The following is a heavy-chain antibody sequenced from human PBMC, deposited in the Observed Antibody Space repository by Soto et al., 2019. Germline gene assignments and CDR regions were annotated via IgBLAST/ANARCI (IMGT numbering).Heavy chain of an antibody. CDR2: INHSGST. J-gene: IGHJ1*01. CDR1: GGSFSGYY. Sequence: SETLSLTCAVYGGSFSGYYWSWIRQPPGKGLEWIGEINHSGSTNYNPSLKSRVTISVDTSKNQFSLKLSSVTAADTAVYYCARGRSGYRRNFQHWGQGTLVTVSS. CDR3: ARGRSGYRRNFQH. D-gene: IGHD3-22*01. V-gene: IGHV4-34*01.